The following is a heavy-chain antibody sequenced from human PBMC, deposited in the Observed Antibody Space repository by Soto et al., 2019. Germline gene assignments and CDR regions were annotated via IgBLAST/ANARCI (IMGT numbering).Heavy chain of an antibody. CDR1: GYTLTNFY. Sequence: ASVKVSCKASGYTLTNFYIHWVRRAPGQGLEWMGIINPNGGSTNYAQKLQGRVTMTTDTSTSTAYMELRSLRSDDTAVYYCARVRRSYDFWSGYYSGDAFDIWGQGTMVTVSS. D-gene: IGHD3-3*01. J-gene: IGHJ3*02. CDR3: ARVRRSYDFWSGYYSGDAFDI. CDR2: INPNGGST. V-gene: IGHV1-46*01.